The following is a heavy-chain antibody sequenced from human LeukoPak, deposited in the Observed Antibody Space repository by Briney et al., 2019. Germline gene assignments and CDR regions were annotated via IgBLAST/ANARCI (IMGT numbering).Heavy chain of an antibody. CDR3: ATTMVRGVIITYFDY. Sequence: GGSLRLSCAASGFTFRSYWMHWVRQTPGKGLLWVSRINSDGTIITYADSVKGRFTISRDNAKNTLYLQMNSLRAEDTAVYYCATTMVRGVIITYFDYWGQGTLVTVSS. D-gene: IGHD3-10*01. CDR2: INSDGTII. V-gene: IGHV3-74*03. J-gene: IGHJ4*02. CDR1: GFTFRSYW.